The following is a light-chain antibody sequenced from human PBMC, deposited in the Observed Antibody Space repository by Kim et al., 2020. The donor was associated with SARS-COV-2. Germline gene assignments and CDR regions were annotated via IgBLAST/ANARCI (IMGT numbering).Light chain of an antibody. CDR1: SLRSYY. J-gene: IGLJ3*02. V-gene: IGLV3-19*01. Sequence: GQTVRITCQGASLRSYYASWYQQKPGQAPVLVIYGKNNRPSGIPDRFSGSSSGNTASLTITGAQAEDEADYYCNSRDSSGNHLEWVFGGGTQLTVL. CDR2: GKN. CDR3: NSRDSSGNHLEWV.